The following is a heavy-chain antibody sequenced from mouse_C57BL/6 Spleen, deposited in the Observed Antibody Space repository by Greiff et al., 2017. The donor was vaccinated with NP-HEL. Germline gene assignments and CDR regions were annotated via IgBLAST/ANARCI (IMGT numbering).Heavy chain of an antibody. Sequence: QVQLQQPGAELVRPRSSVKLSCKASGYTFTSYWMHWVKQRPIQGLEWIGNIDPSDSETHYNQKFKDKATLTVDKSSSTAYMQLSSLTSEDSAVYYCAYGSSPWFAYWGQGTLVTVSA. CDR3: AYGSSPWFAY. D-gene: IGHD1-1*01. CDR2: IDPSDSET. J-gene: IGHJ3*01. V-gene: IGHV1-52*01. CDR1: GYTFTSYW.